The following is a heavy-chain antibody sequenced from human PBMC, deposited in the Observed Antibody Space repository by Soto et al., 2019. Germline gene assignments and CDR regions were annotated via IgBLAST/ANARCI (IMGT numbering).Heavy chain of an antibody. CDR3: ARINSGEYYFDY. Sequence: SGPTLVNPTQTLTLTCTFSGFSLSTSGMCVSWIRQPPGKALEWLARIDWDDDKYYSTSLKTRLTISKDTSKNQVVLTMTNMDPVDTATYYCARINSGEYYFDYWGQGTLVTVSS. V-gene: IGHV2-70*11. J-gene: IGHJ4*02. CDR1: GFSLSTSGMC. D-gene: IGHD6-25*01. CDR2: IDWDDDK.